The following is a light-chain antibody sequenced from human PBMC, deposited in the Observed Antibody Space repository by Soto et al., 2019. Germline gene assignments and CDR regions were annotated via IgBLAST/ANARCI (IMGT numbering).Light chain of an antibody. CDR1: SSDVGGYNY. J-gene: IGLJ1*01. Sequence: QSLLTHPASLSGSPGQSITTSCTGTSSDVGGYNYVSWYQQHPGKAPKLMVYEVSNRPSGVSNRFSGSKSGNTASLTISGLQAEDEADYYCTSYTSSSTSCVFGTGTKVTVL. CDR3: TSYTSSSTSCV. V-gene: IGLV2-14*01. CDR2: EVS.